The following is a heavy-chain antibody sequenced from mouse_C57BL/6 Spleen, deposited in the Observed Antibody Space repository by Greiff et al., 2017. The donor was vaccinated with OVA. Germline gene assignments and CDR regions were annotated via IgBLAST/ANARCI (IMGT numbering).Heavy chain of an antibody. CDR1: GFTFTDYY. CDR2: IRHKATGYTT. J-gene: IGHJ4*01. Sequence: EVQLVESGGGLVQPGGSLSLSCAASGFTFTDYYMSWVRQPQGKALEWLGFIRHKATGYTTEYSASVKGRFTISRDYSQSILYLQMNARRAEDSSTDYCARDGYYPYYYAMDYWGQGTSVTVSS. CDR3: ARDGYYPYYYAMDY. D-gene: IGHD2-3*01. V-gene: IGHV7-3*01.